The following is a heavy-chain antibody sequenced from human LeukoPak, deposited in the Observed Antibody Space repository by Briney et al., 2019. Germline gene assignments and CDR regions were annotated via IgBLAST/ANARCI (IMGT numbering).Heavy chain of an antibody. D-gene: IGHD6-19*01. J-gene: IGHJ6*03. CDR3: ARVEVADYYYMDV. V-gene: IGHV3-48*04. CDR2: ISSSSSTI. CDR1: GFAFSSYS. Sequence: GRSLRLSCAASGFAFSSYSMNWVRQAPGKGLEWVSYISSSSSTIYYADSVKGRFTISRDNAKNSLYLQMNSLRAEDTAVYYCARVEVADYYYMDVWGKGTTVTVSS.